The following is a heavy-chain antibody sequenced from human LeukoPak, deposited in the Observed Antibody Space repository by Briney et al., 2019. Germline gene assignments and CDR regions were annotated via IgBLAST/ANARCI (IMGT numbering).Heavy chain of an antibody. D-gene: IGHD5-18*01. CDR2: ISSSSSTI. Sequence: GGSLRLSCAASGFTFSSYEMNWVRQAPGKGLEWVSYISSSSSTIYYADSVKGRFTISRDNAKNSLYLQMNSLRAEDTAVYYCAWDSYGTFPSYWGQGTLVTVSS. CDR3: AWDSYGTFPSY. V-gene: IGHV3-48*03. CDR1: GFTFSSYE. J-gene: IGHJ4*02.